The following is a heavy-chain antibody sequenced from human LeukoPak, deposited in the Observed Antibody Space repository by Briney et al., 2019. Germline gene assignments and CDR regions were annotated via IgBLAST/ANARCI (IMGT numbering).Heavy chain of an antibody. CDR2: IYYSGST. V-gene: IGHV4-39*01. CDR1: GGSTSSSSHY. D-gene: IGHD6-13*01. J-gene: IGHJ5*02. Sequence: SETLSLTCTVSGGSTSSSSHYWGWIRQPPGKGLQWIGSIYYSGSTYYNPSLTSRVTISVDTSKNQFSLKLSSMTAADTAVYYCAAYSSSHNWFDPWGRGTLVTVSS. CDR3: AAYSSSHNWFDP.